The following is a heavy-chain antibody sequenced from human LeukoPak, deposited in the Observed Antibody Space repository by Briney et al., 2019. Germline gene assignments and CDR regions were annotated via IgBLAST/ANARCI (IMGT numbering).Heavy chain of an antibody. Sequence: KPSETLSLTCTVSGGSISSSSYYWGWIRQPPGKGLEWIGSIHYSGSTNYNPSLKSRVTISVDTSKNQFSLKLSSVTAADTAVYYCARDLGINAFDTWGQGTMVTVSS. J-gene: IGHJ3*02. CDR1: GGSISSSSYY. CDR3: ARDLGINAFDT. V-gene: IGHV4-39*07. CDR2: IHYSGST. D-gene: IGHD3-10*01.